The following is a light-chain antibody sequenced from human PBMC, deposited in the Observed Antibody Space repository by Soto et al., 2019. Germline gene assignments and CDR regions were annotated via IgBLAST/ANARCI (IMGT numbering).Light chain of an antibody. V-gene: IGLV1-40*01. Sequence: QSVLTQPPSVSGAPGQRVTISCTGSSSNIGAGYDVHWYQQLPGTAPKLLIYVNSNRPSGVPDRFSGFKSGTSASLAITGLQAEDEADYYCQSYDSSLSTSDVVFGGGTKLTVL. J-gene: IGLJ2*01. CDR1: SSNIGAGYD. CDR2: VNS. CDR3: QSYDSSLSTSDVV.